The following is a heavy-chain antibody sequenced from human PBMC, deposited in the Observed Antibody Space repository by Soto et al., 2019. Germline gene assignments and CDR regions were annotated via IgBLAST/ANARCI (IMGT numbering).Heavy chain of an antibody. CDR2: IYYSGST. D-gene: IGHD2-2*01. Sequence: LSETLSLTCTVSGGSISSGGYYWSWIRQHPGKGLEWIGYIYYSGSTYYNPSLKSRVTISVDTSKNQFSLKLSSVTAADTAVYYCARGGVVVPAATILGAFDIWGQGTMVTVSS. V-gene: IGHV4-31*03. CDR3: ARGGVVVPAATILGAFDI. CDR1: GGSISSGGYY. J-gene: IGHJ3*02.